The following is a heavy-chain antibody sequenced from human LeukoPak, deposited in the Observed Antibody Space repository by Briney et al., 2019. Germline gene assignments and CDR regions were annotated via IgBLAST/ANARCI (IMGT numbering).Heavy chain of an antibody. CDR2: IYPGDSDT. J-gene: IGHJ5*02. CDR3: ARLTYYYGLGSYGPPPTGWFDP. Sequence: GTSLTISCKGSGYRFTSYWIGWVRQMPGKGLECMGIIYPGDSDTRYSPCLQGQVTISADTSISTAYLQWSSLKASDTAMYYCARLTYYYGLGSYGPPPTGWFDPWGQGTLVTVSS. CDR1: GYRFTSYW. D-gene: IGHD3-10*01. V-gene: IGHV5-51*01.